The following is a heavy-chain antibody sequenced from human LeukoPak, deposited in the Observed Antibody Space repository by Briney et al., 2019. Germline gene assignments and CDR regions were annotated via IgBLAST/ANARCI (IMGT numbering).Heavy chain of an antibody. CDR3: AKDISFSDSSGAFDI. Sequence: GGSLRLSCAASGFTFDDYAMHWVRQAPGKGLEWVSGISWNSGSIGYADSVKGRFTISRDNAKNSLYLQMNSLRAEDTALYYCAKDISFSDSSGAFDIWGQGTVVTVSS. CDR2: ISWNSGSI. CDR1: GFTFDDYA. V-gene: IGHV3-9*01. J-gene: IGHJ3*02. D-gene: IGHD3-22*01.